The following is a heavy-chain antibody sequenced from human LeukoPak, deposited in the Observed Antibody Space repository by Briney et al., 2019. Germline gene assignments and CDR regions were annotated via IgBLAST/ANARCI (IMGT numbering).Heavy chain of an antibody. CDR2: IIPIFGTA. Sequence: ASVTVSCKASGGTFSSYAISWVRQAPGQGLEWMGGIIPIFGTANYAQKFQGRVTITADESTSTAYMELSSLRSEDTAVYYCARYLVGYYYDSSGYFNHRYFDYWGQGTLVTVSS. J-gene: IGHJ4*02. V-gene: IGHV1-69*13. D-gene: IGHD3-22*01. CDR1: GGTFSSYA. CDR3: ARYLVGYYYDSSGYFNHRYFDY.